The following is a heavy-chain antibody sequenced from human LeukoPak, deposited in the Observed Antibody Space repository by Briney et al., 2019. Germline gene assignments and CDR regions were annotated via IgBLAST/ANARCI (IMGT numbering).Heavy chain of an antibody. Sequence: PGVPLTLFCAASGFTFYLLSMNGLPQAPGEGREGVSRFKSNSEGGIIDYAAPVKGRFTISRDDSKTTLYLQMNSLKTEDTAVYYCATEHFSGSRAPWDGWGQGTLVTVSS. CDR2: FKSNSEGGII. CDR1: GFTFYLLS. D-gene: IGHD3-3*02. CDR3: ATEHFSGSRAPWDG. J-gene: IGHJ4*02. V-gene: IGHV3-15*01.